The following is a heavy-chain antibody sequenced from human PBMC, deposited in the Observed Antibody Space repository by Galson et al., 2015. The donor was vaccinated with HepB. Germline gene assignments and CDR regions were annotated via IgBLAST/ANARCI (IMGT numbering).Heavy chain of an antibody. J-gene: IGHJ4*02. Sequence: SLRLSCAASGFTFSSYAMSWVRQAPGKGLEWVSAISGSGGSTYYADSVKGRFTISRDNSKNTLYLQMNSLRAEDTAVYYCAKDGVGDTMIVVVITLLDYWGQGTLVTVSS. V-gene: IGHV3-23*01. CDR3: AKDGVGDTMIVVVITLLDY. CDR1: GFTFSSYA. D-gene: IGHD3-22*01. CDR2: ISGSGGST.